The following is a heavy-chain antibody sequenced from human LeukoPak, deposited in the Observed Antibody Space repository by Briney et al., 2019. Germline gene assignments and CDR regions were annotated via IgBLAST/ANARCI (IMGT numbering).Heavy chain of an antibody. V-gene: IGHV3-23*01. J-gene: IGHJ6*03. D-gene: IGHD1-1*01. CDR3: AKERLEPHYYYYMDV. CDR2: ISGSGGST. CDR1: GFTFSSYD. Sequence: PGGSLRLSCAASGFTFSSYDMNWVRQAPGKGLEWVSAISGSGGSTYYADSVKGRFTISRDNSKNTLYLQMSSLRAEDTAVYYCAKERLEPHYYYYMDVWGKGTTVTVSS.